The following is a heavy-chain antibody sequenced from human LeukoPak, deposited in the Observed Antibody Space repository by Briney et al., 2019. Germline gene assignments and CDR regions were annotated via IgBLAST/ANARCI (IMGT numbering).Heavy chain of an antibody. D-gene: IGHD3-22*01. J-gene: IGHJ4*02. V-gene: IGHV3-21*01. CDR1: GFTFSSYS. CDR2: ISRSSTYI. Sequence: GGSLRPSCAASGFTFSSYSMNWVRQAPGKGLEWVSSISRSSTYIYYADSVKGRFTISRDNAKNSLYLQMNSLRAEDTAVYYCATYPSYYYDSSGYSYYFDYWGQGTLVTVSS. CDR3: ATYPSYYYDSSGYSYYFDY.